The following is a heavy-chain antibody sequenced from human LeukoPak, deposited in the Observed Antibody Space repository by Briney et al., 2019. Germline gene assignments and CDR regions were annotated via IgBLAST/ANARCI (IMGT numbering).Heavy chain of an antibody. CDR1: GYTFTNYA. Sequence: ASVKVSCKASGYTFTNYAMNWVRQAPGQGLEWMGWISAYNGNTELAQKFQGRVTLATDASTSTAYVELRSLTSDDTAVYFCARGGSRSRRGDDAFDIWGQGAMVTVSS. CDR3: ARGGSRSRRGDDAFDI. J-gene: IGHJ3*02. D-gene: IGHD3-10*01. V-gene: IGHV1-18*01. CDR2: ISAYNGNT.